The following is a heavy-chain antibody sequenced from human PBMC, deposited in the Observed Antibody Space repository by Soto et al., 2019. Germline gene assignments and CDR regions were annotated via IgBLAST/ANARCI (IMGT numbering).Heavy chain of an antibody. CDR3: ARDGYGSGNSVDY. D-gene: IGHD3-10*01. CDR2: ITSATTI. J-gene: IGHJ4*02. CDR1: GFTFSSYS. V-gene: IGHV3-48*01. Sequence: PGGSLRLSCAASGFTFSSYSMNWVRQAPGRGLEWVSYITSATTIYYADSVKGRFTISRDNAKNSLYLQMNSLRAEDTAVYYCARDGYGSGNSVDYWGQGTLVTVSS.